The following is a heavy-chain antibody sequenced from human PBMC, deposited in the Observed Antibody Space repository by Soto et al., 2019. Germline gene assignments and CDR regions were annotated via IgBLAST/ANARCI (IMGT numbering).Heavy chain of an antibody. J-gene: IGHJ6*02. CDR1: GFTFSSYA. V-gene: IGHV3-30-3*01. CDR2: ISYDGSNK. Sequence: GGSLRLSCVASGFTFSSYAMHWVRQAPGKGLEWVAVISYDGSNKYYADSVKGRFTISRDNSKNTLYLQMNSLRAEDTAVYYCARGYYGMDVWGQGTTVTVSS. CDR3: ARGYYGMDV.